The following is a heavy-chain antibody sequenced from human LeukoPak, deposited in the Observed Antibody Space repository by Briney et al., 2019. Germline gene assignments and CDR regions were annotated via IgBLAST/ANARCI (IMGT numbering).Heavy chain of an antibody. CDR1: GFTFSSYA. D-gene: IGHD3-22*01. CDR3: AKDARLQHYYDSSGYFY. J-gene: IGHJ4*02. V-gene: IGHV3-23*01. Sequence: PGGSLRLSCAASGFTFSSYAMSWVRQAPGKGLEWVSAISGSGGSTYYADSVKGRFTISRDNSKNTLYLQMNSLRAEDTAVYYCAKDARLQHYYDSSGYFYRGQGTLVTVSS. CDR2: ISGSGGST.